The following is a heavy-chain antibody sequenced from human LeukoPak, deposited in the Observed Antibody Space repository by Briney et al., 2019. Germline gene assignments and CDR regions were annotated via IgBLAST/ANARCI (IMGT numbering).Heavy chain of an antibody. CDR2: ISSNGGST. CDR1: GFTFSSYA. V-gene: IGHV3-64*01. CDR3: ARGSGQTVDY. D-gene: IGHD3-16*01. J-gene: IGHJ4*02. Sequence: PGGSLRLSCAASGFTFSSYAMHWVRQAPGKGLEYVLAISSNGGSTYYANSVKGRFTISRDNSKNTLYLQMGSLRAEDMAVYYCARGSGQTVDYWGQGTLVTVSS.